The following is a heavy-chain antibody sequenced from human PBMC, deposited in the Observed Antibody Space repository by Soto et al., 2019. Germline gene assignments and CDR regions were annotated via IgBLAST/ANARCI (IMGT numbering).Heavy chain of an antibody. J-gene: IGHJ5*02. CDR2: ISANNGNT. Sequence: QVQLVQSGAEVKKPGASVKVSCKASGYTFTSYGISWVRQAPGQGLEWMGCISANNGNTNYAQKLHGRVTMTTDTSTITAYLKLRSLRSHDTRVYYCARDRGSYTRDPWCHGTLVTISS. V-gene: IGHV1-18*01. D-gene: IGHD1-26*01. CDR1: GYTFTSYG. CDR3: ARDRGSYTRDP.